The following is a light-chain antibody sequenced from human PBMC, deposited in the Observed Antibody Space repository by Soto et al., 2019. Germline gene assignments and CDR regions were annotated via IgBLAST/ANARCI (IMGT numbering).Light chain of an antibody. J-gene: IGKJ1*01. CDR1: QSISSW. V-gene: IGKV1-5*01. CDR3: QQYNSFPRT. CDR2: DAS. Sequence: DIQMTQSPSTLPASIGDKVTITCRATQSISSWLAWYQHKPGEAPKLLIYDASDLETGVPLRFSGRGSETEFTLTINGLQPDDFATYYCQQYNSFPRTFGQGTKVEI.